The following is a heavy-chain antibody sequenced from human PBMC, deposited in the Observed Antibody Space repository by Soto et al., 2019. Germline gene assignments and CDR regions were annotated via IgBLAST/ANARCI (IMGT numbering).Heavy chain of an antibody. D-gene: IGHD4-4*01. CDR3: ARETTVTTAYYYYYGMDV. J-gene: IGHJ6*02. CDR1: GGSISSYY. V-gene: IGHV4-59*01. Sequence: PSGTLSLTCTFSGGSISSYYWSLIRQPPGKGLEWIGYIYYSGSTNYNPSLKSRVTISVDTSKNQFSLKLSSVTAADTAVYYCARETTVTTAYYYYYGMDVWGQGTTVTVSS. CDR2: IYYSGST.